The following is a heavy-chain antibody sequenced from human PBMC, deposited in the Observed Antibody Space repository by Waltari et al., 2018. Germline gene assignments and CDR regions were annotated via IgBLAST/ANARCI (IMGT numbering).Heavy chain of an antibody. V-gene: IGHV4-59*11. D-gene: IGHD6-19*01. Sequence: QVQLQESGPGLVKPSETLSLTCTVSGGSISSHYWSWIRQPPGKGLEWIGYIYYSGSTNYNPSLKSRVTISVDTSKNQFSLKLSSVTAADTAVYYCARIPYSSGSFDYWGQGALVTVSS. J-gene: IGHJ4*02. CDR2: IYYSGST. CDR3: ARIPYSSGSFDY. CDR1: GGSISSHY.